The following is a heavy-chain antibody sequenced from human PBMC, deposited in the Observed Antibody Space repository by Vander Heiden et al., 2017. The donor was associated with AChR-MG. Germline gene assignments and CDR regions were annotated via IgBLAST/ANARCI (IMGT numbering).Heavy chain of an antibody. D-gene: IGHD6-13*01. CDR3: ATSSAAAGND. J-gene: IGHJ4*02. CDR2: IRHDGGDK. Sequence: EVQLVESGGGLVQPGGPPRLSCAASGFTFSNYWMSWVRQAPGKGLEWVANIRHDGGDKYYVDSVRGRFTISRDNAKNSLYLEMNSLSGEDTAVYYCATSSAAAGNDWGQGTLVTVSS. V-gene: IGHV3-7*01. CDR1: GFTFSNYW.